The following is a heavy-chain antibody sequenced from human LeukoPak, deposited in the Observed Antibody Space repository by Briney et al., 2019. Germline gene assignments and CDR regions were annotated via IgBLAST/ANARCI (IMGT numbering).Heavy chain of an antibody. CDR1: GGSISSYY. CDR2: IYTSGST. D-gene: IGHD2-15*01. J-gene: IGHJ4*02. CDR3: AREPDGYCSGGSCYRGVYDY. Sequence: SETLSLTCTVSGGSISSYYWSWIRQPAGKGLEWIGRIYTSGSTNYNPSLKSRVTISVDTSKNQFSLKLSSVTAADTAVYYCAREPDGYCSGGSCYRGVYDYWGQGTLVTVSS. V-gene: IGHV4-4*07.